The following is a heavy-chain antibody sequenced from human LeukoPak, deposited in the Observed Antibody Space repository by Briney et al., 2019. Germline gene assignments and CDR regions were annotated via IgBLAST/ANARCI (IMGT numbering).Heavy chain of an antibody. CDR1: GESLRGYY. Sequence: SETLSLTCVVYGESLRGYYCNWIRQPPGKGLEWIGEINHSGGTNYNPSLKSRVTISVDTSTNVFSLKLSSVTAADTAVYYCARSQLWSPFSYWGQETLVTVSS. D-gene: IGHD5-18*01. CDR2: INHSGGT. J-gene: IGHJ4*02. CDR3: ARSQLWSPFSY. V-gene: IGHV4-34*01.